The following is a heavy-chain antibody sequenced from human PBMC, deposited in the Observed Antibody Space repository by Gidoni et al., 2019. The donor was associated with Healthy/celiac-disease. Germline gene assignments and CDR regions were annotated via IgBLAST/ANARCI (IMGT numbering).Heavy chain of an antibody. CDR2: INHSGST. CDR3: ARAAPLGVFDY. CDR1: GGSFRGYY. D-gene: IGHD7-27*01. V-gene: IGHV4-34*01. J-gene: IGHJ4*02. Sequence: QVQLQQWGAGLLKPSETLSLTRAVYGGSFRGYYWSWIRQPPGKGLEWIGEINHSGSTNYNPSLKSRVTISVDTSKNQFSLKLSSVTAADTAVYYCARAAPLGVFDYWGQGTLVTVSS.